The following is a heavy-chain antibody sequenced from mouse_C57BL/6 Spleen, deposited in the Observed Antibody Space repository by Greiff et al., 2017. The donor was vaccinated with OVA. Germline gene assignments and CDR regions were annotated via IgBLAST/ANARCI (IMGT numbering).Heavy chain of an antibody. CDR2: IDPANGNT. D-gene: IGHD1-1*01. CDR1: GFNIKNTY. Sequence: EVQLQQSVAELVRPGASVKLSCTASGFNIKNTYMHWVKQRPEQGLEWIGRIDPANGNTKYAPKFQGKATITADTSSNTAYLQLSSLTSEDTAIYYCASLSPYYYGSSSLYAMDYWGQGTSVTVSS. CDR3: ASLSPYYYGSSSLYAMDY. V-gene: IGHV14-3*01. J-gene: IGHJ4*01.